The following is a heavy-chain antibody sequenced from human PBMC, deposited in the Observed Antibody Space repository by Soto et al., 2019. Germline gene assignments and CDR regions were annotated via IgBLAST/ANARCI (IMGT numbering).Heavy chain of an antibody. V-gene: IGHV3-23*01. Sequence: GGSLRLSCEASGFTFNSYAMNWVRQTPGKRLEWVSAISGSGSATFYADSVKGRFTISRDNSKNTLYLQMNNLRTEDTALYYSTKDTYGAVAGTNRFGPRAQGTLVTVSS. J-gene: IGHJ5*02. CDR3: TKDTYGAVAGTNRFGP. D-gene: IGHD6-19*01. CDR1: GFTFNSYA. CDR2: ISGSGSAT.